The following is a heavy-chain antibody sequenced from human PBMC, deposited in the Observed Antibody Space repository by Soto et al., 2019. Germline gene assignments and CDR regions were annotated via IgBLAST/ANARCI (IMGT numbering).Heavy chain of an antibody. D-gene: IGHD3-10*01. CDR3: ARDREVRGVYNYYYGMDV. J-gene: IGHJ6*02. CDR1: GFTVSSNY. CDR2: IYSGGST. Sequence: PGGSLRLSCAASGFTVSSNYMSWVRQAPGKGLEWVSVIYSGGSTYYADSVKGRFTISRDNSKNTLYLQMNSLRAEDTAVYYCARDREVRGVYNYYYGMDVWGQGTTVTVSS. V-gene: IGHV3-66*01.